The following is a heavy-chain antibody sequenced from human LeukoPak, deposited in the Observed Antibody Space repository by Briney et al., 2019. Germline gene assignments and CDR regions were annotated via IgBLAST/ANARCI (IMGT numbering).Heavy chain of an antibody. J-gene: IGHJ4*02. V-gene: IGHV1-46*01. CDR2: INLIAGLT. CDR1: GYTFTNYY. D-gene: IGHD3-10*01. Sequence: ASVKVSCKASGYTFTNYYIHWLRQAPGQGPEWMGMINLIAGLTHYAPKFQGRVTMTRDTSTSTVYMELSSLGSEDTAVYYCARRQGVQYLNFDYWGQGALVTVSS. CDR3: ARRQGVQYLNFDY.